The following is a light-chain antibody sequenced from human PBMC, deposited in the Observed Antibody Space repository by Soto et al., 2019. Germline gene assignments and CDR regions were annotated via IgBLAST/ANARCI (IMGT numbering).Light chain of an antibody. CDR2: GAS. Sequence: SPVTRSLKKREMSRCCCSACQIVSSNLAWYQKKPGQAPRLLIYGASSRATGIPDRFSGSGSGTDFTLTISRLESEDSAVYYCQQRSNSLHWINFGHGSSLE. CDR3: QQRSNSLHWIN. V-gene: IGKV3D-20*02. J-gene: IGKJ2*01. CDR1: QIVSSN.